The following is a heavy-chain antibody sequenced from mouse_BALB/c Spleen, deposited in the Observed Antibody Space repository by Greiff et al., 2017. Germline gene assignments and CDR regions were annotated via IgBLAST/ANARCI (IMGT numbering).Heavy chain of an antibody. Sequence: DVHLVESGGGLVKPGGSLKLSCAASGFTFSSYAMSWVRQTPEKRLEWVATISSGGSYTYYPDSVKGRFTISRDNAKNTLYLQMSSLRSEDTAMYYCARHRYDGYAMDYWGQGTSVTVSS. CDR3: ARHRYDGYAMDY. CDR1: GFTFSSYA. CDR2: ISSGGSYT. V-gene: IGHV5-9-3*01. J-gene: IGHJ4*01. D-gene: IGHD2-14*01.